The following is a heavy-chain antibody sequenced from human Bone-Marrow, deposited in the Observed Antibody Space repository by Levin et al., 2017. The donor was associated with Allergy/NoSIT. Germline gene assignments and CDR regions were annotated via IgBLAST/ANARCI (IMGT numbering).Heavy chain of an antibody. CDR2: IYHSGNS. CDR1: GDSMNEDY. V-gene: IGHV4-59*08. J-gene: IGHJ3*02. Sequence: ASETLSLTCTVSGDSMNEDYWSWIRQTPGKGLEWIGNIYHSGNSQYNPSLKSRVTMSVETSKNLFSLKLTSVTVADTAVYFCARRMVSGYHAFDIWGQGTMVFVSS. CDR3: ARRMVSGYHAFDI. D-gene: IGHD3-10*01.